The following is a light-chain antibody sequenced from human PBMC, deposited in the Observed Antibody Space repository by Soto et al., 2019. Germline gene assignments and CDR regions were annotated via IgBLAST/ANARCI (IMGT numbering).Light chain of an antibody. J-gene: IGKJ1*01. CDR2: AAS. CDR1: QVINNY. V-gene: IGKV1-27*01. CDR3: QKDNSAPQT. Sequence: DIQMTQSPSSLSASVGDRVTITCRASQVINNYLAWYQQKRAKLPKLLINAASTLQSGVPSRISGSGSGTYFTLTISILQPDDVATYYCQKDNSAPQTFGQGTKVEIK.